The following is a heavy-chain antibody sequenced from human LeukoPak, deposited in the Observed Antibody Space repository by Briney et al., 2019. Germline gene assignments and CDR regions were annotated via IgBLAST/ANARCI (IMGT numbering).Heavy chain of an antibody. D-gene: IGHD6-13*01. J-gene: IGHJ4*02. Sequence: SETLSLTCTVSGGSISSSSYYWGWIRQPPGKGLEWIGSIYYSGSTYYNPSLKSRVTISVDTSKNQFSLKLSSVTAADTAVYYCAREVYSSSWSRDGYYFDYWGQGTLVTVSS. CDR1: GGSISSSSYY. V-gene: IGHV4-39*02. CDR3: AREVYSSSWSRDGYYFDY. CDR2: IYYSGST.